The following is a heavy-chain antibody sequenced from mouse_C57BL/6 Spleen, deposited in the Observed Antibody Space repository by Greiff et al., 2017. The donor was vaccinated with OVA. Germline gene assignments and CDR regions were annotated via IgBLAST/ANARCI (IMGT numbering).Heavy chain of an antibody. J-gene: IGHJ3*01. Sequence: QLQQSGPELVKPGASVKISCKASGYSFTSYYIHWVKQRPGQGLEWIGWIYPGSGNTKYNEKFKGKATLTADTSSSTAYMQLSSLTSEDSAVYYCAYGSSPPFAYWGQGTLVTVSA. CDR2: IYPGSGNT. V-gene: IGHV1-66*01. D-gene: IGHD1-1*01. CDR3: AYGSSPPFAY. CDR1: GYSFTSYY.